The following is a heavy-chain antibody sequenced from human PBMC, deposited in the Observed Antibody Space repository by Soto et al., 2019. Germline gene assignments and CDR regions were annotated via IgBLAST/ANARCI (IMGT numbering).Heavy chain of an antibody. CDR2: ISAYNGNT. V-gene: IGHV1-18*01. D-gene: IGHD3-22*01. Sequence: ASVEVSCKXSGYTFTSYGISWVRQAPGQGLEWMGWISAYNGNTNYAQKLQGRVTMTTDTSTSTAYMELRSLRSDDTAVYYCARQPKTYYYDSSGYRPLQHWGQGTLVTVSS. J-gene: IGHJ1*01. CDR1: GYTFTSYG. CDR3: ARQPKTYYYDSSGYRPLQH.